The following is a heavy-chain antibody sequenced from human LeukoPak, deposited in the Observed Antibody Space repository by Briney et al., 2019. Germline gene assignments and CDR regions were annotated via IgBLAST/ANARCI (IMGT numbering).Heavy chain of an antibody. V-gene: IGHV3-74*01. CDR1: GLTLSNCW. Sequence: GGSLRLFSAASGLTLSNCWMHWVRQAPGKGKVWVSRINSDGSSTTYADSVKGRFTISRDNSKNTLYLQMGSLRAEDMAVYYCAGGSSWYRGIDYWGQGTLVTVSS. CDR3: AGGSSWYRGIDY. CDR2: INSDGSST. D-gene: IGHD6-13*01. J-gene: IGHJ4*02.